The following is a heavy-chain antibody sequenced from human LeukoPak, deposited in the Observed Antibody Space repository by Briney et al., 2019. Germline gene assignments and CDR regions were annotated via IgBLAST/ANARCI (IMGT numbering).Heavy chain of an antibody. CDR2: ISAYNGNT. CDR1: GYTFTSYG. V-gene: IGHV1-18*01. D-gene: IGHD3-10*01. Sequence: GASVKVSCKASGYTFTSYGISWVRQAPGQGLEWMGWISAYNGNTNYAQKLQGRVTMTTDTSASTAYMELRSLRSDDTAVYYCARVRFGELLSEDFDYWGQGTLVTVSS. CDR3: ARVRFGELLSEDFDY. J-gene: IGHJ4*02.